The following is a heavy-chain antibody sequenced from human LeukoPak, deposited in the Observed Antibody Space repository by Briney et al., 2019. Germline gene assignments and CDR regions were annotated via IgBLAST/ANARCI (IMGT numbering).Heavy chain of an antibody. CDR3: ASQRISGELRYYYYGMDV. CDR2: ISAYNGNT. Sequence: ASVKVSCKASGYTFTSYGISWVRQAPGQGLEWMGWISAYNGNTNYAQKLRGRVTMTTDTSTSTAYMELRSLRSDDTAVYYCASQRISGELRYYYYGMDVWGQGTTVTVSS. CDR1: GYTFTSYG. D-gene: IGHD3-10*01. J-gene: IGHJ6*02. V-gene: IGHV1-18*01.